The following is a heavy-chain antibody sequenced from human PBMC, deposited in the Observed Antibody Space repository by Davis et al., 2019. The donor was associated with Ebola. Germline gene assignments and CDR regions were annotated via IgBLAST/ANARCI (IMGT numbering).Heavy chain of an antibody. CDR3: ARHTVPGWFDP. CDR1: GGTFSSYA. V-gene: IGHV1-69*05. J-gene: IGHJ5*02. D-gene: IGHD4-11*01. Sequence: SVKVSCKASGGTFSSYAISWVRQAPGQGLEWMGGIIPIFGTANYAQKLQGRVTMTTDTSTSTAYMELRSLRSDDTAVYYCARHTVPGWFDPWGQGTLVTVSS. CDR2: IIPIFGTA.